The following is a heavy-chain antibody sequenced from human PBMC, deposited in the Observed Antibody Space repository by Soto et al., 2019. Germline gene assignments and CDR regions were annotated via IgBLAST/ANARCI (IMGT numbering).Heavy chain of an antibody. V-gene: IGHV4-39*01. CDR3: ASYYYVPGHSRSFDY. J-gene: IGHJ4*02. CDR1: GDSISSSTYY. CDR2: IHYSGST. D-gene: IGHD3-10*02. Sequence: SETLSLTCTVSGDSISSSTYYWGWIRQSPGKGLEWIGNIHYSGSTYYNPSLKSRVTISVDTSKNQFSLKLSSVTAADTAVYYCASYYYVPGHSRSFDYCGPAPLVTLSS.